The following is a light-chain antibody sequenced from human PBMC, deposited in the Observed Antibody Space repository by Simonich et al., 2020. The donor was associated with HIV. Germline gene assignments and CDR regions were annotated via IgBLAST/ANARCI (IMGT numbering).Light chain of an antibody. CDR1: QGLVLSDGYPY. Sequence: EVLLPQSPLSLPFTLGKPASISSRSSQGLVLSDGYPYLNWFQQRPGQSPRRLIYKVSNRDSGVPDRISGSGSGTDFTLKISRVEAEDVGVYYCMQALQISITFGQGTRLEIK. CDR3: MQALQISIT. V-gene: IGKV2-30*02. J-gene: IGKJ5*01. CDR2: KVS.